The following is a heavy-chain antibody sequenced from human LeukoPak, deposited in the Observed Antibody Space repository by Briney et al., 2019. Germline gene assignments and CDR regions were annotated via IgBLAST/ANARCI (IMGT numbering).Heavy chain of an antibody. CDR3: ARGKDGFLAYAFDI. Sequence: PSQTLSLTCTVSGGSISSGGYSWSWIRQHPGKGLEWIGYIYYSGSTYYNPSLKSRVTISVDTSKNQFSLKLSSVTAADTALYYCARGKDGFLAYAFDIWGQGTMVTVSS. J-gene: IGHJ3*02. D-gene: IGHD3-10*01. V-gene: IGHV4-31*03. CDR1: GGSISSGGYS. CDR2: IYYSGST.